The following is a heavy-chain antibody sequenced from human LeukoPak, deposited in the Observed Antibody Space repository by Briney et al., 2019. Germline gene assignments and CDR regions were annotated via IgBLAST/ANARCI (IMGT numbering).Heavy chain of an antibody. CDR3: VRNFDSYNAFDI. CDR2: IFYNGNT. J-gene: IGHJ3*02. V-gene: IGHV4-31*03. D-gene: IGHD3-22*01. Sequence: SQTLSLTCTVSGGSISIGGYYWSWIRQHPGKGLEWIGYIFYNGNTYYNPSLKSRPTISGDTSENQFSLKLSSVTAADTAVYYCVRNFDSYNAFDIWGQGTMVTVSS. CDR1: GGSISIGGYY.